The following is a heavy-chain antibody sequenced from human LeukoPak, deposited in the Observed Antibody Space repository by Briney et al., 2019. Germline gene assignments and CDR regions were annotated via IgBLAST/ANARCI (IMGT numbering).Heavy chain of an antibody. Sequence: GGSLRLSCTASGFTFGDYAMSWVRQAPGKGLEWVSVIYSGGSTYYADSVKGRFTISRDNSKNTLYLQMNSLRAEDTAVYYCAREAGSGYYSFDYWGQGTLSPSPQ. J-gene: IGHJ4*02. CDR3: AREAGSGYYSFDY. CDR2: IYSGGST. V-gene: IGHV3-66*01. CDR1: GFTFGDYA. D-gene: IGHD3-22*01.